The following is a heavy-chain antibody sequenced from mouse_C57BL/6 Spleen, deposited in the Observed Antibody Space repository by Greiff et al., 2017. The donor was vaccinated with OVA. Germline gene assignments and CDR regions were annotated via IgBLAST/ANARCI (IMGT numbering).Heavy chain of an antibody. J-gene: IGHJ4*01. V-gene: IGHV1-82*01. D-gene: IGHD2-3*01. CDR1: GYAFSSSW. CDR2: IYPGDGDT. Sequence: VQVVESGPELVKPGASVKISCKASGYAFSSSWMNWVKQRPGKGLEWIGRIYPGDGDTNYNGKFKGKATLTADKSSSTAYMQLSSLTSDDSAVYFCARSGDGYYYYAMDYWGQGTSVTVSS. CDR3: ARSGDGYYYYAMDY.